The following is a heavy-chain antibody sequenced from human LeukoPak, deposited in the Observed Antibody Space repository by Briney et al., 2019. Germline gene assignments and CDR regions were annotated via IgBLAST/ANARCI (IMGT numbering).Heavy chain of an antibody. CDR2: ISDSGANT. V-gene: IGHV3-23*01. Sequence: GGSLRLSCAASGFTFSTYAMSWVRQAPGKGLEWVSTISDSGANTYYADSVRGRFTISRGNSKNTLYLQKNSLRADDTAIYYCAKGGVYGDYYFDYWGQGTLVTVSS. D-gene: IGHD4-17*01. J-gene: IGHJ4*02. CDR3: AKGGVYGDYYFDY. CDR1: GFTFSTYA.